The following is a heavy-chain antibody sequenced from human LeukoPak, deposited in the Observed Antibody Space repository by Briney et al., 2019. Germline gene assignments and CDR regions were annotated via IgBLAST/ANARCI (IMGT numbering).Heavy chain of an antibody. Sequence: ASVKVSCKSCGYTFTSYDINGVRQATGQGFEGMGGKNPNSGNTGYAQKFQGRVTMTRNTSISTAYMELSSLRSEDTAVYYCARAGDSSGYYRVANYFDYWGQGTLVTVSS. D-gene: IGHD3-22*01. J-gene: IGHJ4*02. V-gene: IGHV1-8*01. CDR3: ARAGDSSGYYRVANYFDY. CDR1: GYTFTSYD. CDR2: KNPNSGNT.